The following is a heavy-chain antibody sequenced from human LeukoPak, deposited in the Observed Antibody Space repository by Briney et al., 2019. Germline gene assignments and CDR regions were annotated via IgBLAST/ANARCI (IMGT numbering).Heavy chain of an antibody. V-gene: IGHV4-34*01. Sequence: SETLSLTCAVYGGSFSGFYWSWIRQPPGKGLEWIGEIKHSGSTNYNPSLKSRVTMSLDTSKNQFSLKLSSVTAADTAVYYCARRSYYGSGRKFSRSGPSRLDYWGQGTLVTVSS. CDR2: IKHSGST. CDR3: ARRSYYGSGRKFSRSGPSRLDY. D-gene: IGHD3-10*01. CDR1: GGSFSGFY. J-gene: IGHJ4*02.